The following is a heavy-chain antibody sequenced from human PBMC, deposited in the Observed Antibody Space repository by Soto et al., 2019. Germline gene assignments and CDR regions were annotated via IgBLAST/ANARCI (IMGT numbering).Heavy chain of an antibody. J-gene: IGHJ3*02. CDR2: IVVGSGNT. V-gene: IGHV1-58*01. CDR3: AASSGYSGSYIGSAFDI. CDR1: GFTFTSSA. Sequence: ASVKVSCKASGFTFTSSAVQWVRQARGQRLEWIGWIVVGSGNTNYAQKFQERVTITRDMSTSTAYMELSSLRSEDTAVYYCAASSGYSGSYIGSAFDIWGQGTMVTVSS. D-gene: IGHD1-26*01.